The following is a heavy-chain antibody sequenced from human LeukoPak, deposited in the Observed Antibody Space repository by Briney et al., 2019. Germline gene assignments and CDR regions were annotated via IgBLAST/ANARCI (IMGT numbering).Heavy chain of an antibody. CDR1: GYTFTSYA. V-gene: IGHV1-3*01. CDR2: INAGNGNT. D-gene: IGHD4-17*01. J-gene: IGHJ4*02. CDR3: ATAPHYASSFDY. Sequence: ASVTVSCKASGYTFTSYAMHWVRQAPGQRLEWMGWINAGNGNTKYSQKFQGRVTITRDTSASTAYMELSSLRSEDTAVYYCATAPHYASSFDYWGQGTLVTVSS.